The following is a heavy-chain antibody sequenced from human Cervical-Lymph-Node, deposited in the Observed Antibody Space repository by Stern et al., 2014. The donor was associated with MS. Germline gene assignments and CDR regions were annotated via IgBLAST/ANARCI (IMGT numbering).Heavy chain of an antibody. CDR1: GFTFSSYS. D-gene: IGHD4-23*01. CDR3: ARGRGGNYRYYFDY. V-gene: IGHV3-21*01. Sequence: EVQLVQSGGGLVKPGGSLRLACAASGFTFSSYSMNWVRQAPGKVIAWGGSISSGGSYIYYADSLKGRFTISRDNAKNSLYLQMNSLRAEDTAVYYCARGRGGNYRYYFDYWGQGTLVTVSS. J-gene: IGHJ4*02. CDR2: ISSGGSYI.